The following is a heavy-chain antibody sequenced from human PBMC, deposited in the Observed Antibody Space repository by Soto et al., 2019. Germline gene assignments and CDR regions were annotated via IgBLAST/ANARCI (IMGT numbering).Heavy chain of an antibody. D-gene: IGHD3-10*01. CDR2: IKSKTDGGTT. Sequence: GGSLRLSCAASGFTFSNAWMNWVRQAPGKGLEWVGRIKSKTDGGTTDYAAPGQGRFTIARDDSKNTLYLQMNSLKTGDTAVDYCTTDKPHGSGSYLVDYYYYGMDVWGQGTTVTVSS. V-gene: IGHV3-15*07. J-gene: IGHJ6*02. CDR3: TTDKPHGSGSYLVDYYYYGMDV. CDR1: GFTFSNAW.